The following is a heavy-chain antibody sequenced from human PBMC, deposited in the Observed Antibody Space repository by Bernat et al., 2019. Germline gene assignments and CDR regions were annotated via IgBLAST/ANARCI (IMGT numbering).Heavy chain of an antibody. CDR1: GFTFNNAW. CDR3: TTAYDILTWYYHY. Sequence: EGHLVESGGGLVKPGGSLTLSCAASGFTFNNAWMSWVRQAPGKGLEWVGRIKSKTDGGTTDYAAPVRGRFTISRDDSKNTLYLQMNSLRTEDTAVYYCTTAYDILTWYYHYWGQGTLVTVSS. D-gene: IGHD3-9*01. J-gene: IGHJ4*02. CDR2: IKSKTDGGTT. V-gene: IGHV3-15*01.